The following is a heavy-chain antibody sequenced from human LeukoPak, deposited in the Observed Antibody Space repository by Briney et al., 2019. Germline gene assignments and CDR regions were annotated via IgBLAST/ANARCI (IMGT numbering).Heavy chain of an antibody. Sequence: GESLKISCKGSGYSFTSYWIGWVRQMPGKGLECMGIIYPGDSDRYSPSFQGQVTISADKSISTAYLQWSSLKASDTAIYYCARHETGPYFDYWGQGTLVTVSS. CDR2: IYPGDSD. D-gene: IGHD1-1*01. CDR3: ARHETGPYFDY. CDR1: GYSFTSYW. V-gene: IGHV5-51*01. J-gene: IGHJ4*02.